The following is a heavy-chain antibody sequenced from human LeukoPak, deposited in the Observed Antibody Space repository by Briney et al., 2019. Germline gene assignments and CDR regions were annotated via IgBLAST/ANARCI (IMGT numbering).Heavy chain of an antibody. Sequence: GGSLRLSCAASGFTVSSNDMSWVRRAPGKGLEWVSVIYSGGRTFYADSVKGQFTISRDNSKNTLYLQMNSLRAEDTAVYYCAIYDSSGYYNYWGREPWSPSPQ. D-gene: IGHD3-22*01. J-gene: IGHJ4*02. V-gene: IGHV3-53*01. CDR1: GFTVSSND. CDR2: IYSGGRT. CDR3: AIYDSSGYYNY.